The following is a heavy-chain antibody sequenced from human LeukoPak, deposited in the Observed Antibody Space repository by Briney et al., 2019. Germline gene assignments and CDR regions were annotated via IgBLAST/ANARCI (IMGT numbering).Heavy chain of an antibody. CDR3: ARGTYYDSSAYSGVRLFDY. V-gene: IGHV1-2*02. J-gene: IGHJ4*02. CDR2: INPYSGGT. Sequence: ASVKVSCKASGYSFTGYYMHWVRQAPGQGLEWMGWINPYSGGTNYAQKFQGRVTMTRDTSISTAYMELSSLTSDDTALYYCARGTYYDSSAYSGVRLFDYWGQGTLVTVSS. CDR1: GYSFTGYY. D-gene: IGHD3-22*01.